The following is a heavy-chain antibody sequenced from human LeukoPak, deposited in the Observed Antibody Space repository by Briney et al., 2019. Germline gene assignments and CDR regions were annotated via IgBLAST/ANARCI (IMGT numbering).Heavy chain of an antibody. CDR1: GGSISSYY. V-gene: IGHV4-59*01. D-gene: IGHD6-13*01. CDR2: IYYSGST. CDR3: AREPSWAPAGTGWFDP. Sequence: SETLSLTCTVSGGSISSYYWSWIRQPPGKGLEWIGYIYYSGSTNYNPSLKSRVTISVDTSKNQFSLKLSSVTAADTAVYYCAREPSWAPAGTGWFDPWGQGTLVTVSS. J-gene: IGHJ5*02.